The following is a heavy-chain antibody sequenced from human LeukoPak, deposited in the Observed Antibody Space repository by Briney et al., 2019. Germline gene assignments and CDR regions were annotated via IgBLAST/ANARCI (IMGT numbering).Heavy chain of an antibody. D-gene: IGHD2-15*01. CDR3: ARGYSSGYRIDY. V-gene: IGHV3-74*01. Sequence: GGSLRLSCAASGFTFGTYWMHWVRQAPGKGLVWVSRINGDGSSTSYADSVKGRFTIPRDNAKNTLYLQMDSLRAEDTAVYYCARGYSSGYRIDYWGQGTLVTVSS. J-gene: IGHJ4*02. CDR2: INGDGSST. CDR1: GFTFGTYW.